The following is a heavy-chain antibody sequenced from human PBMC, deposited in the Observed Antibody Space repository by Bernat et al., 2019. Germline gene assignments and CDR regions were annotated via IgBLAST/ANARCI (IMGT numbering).Heavy chain of an antibody. V-gene: IGHV3-66*01. CDR2: IYSGGST. D-gene: IGHD2-15*01. CDR3: ARDRGGCLGY. J-gene: IGHJ4*02. CDR1: GFTVTNNY. Sequence: VQLVESGGGVVQPGRSLRLSCAASGFTVTNNYMSWVRQAPGKGLEWLSVIYSGGSTYYADSVKGRFTISRDSSKNTLYLQMTSLRVDDTAVYSCARDRGGCLGYWGQGTLVTVSS.